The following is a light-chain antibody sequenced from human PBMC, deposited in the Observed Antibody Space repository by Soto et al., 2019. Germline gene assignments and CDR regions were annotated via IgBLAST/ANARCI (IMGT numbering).Light chain of an antibody. Sequence: EIGTNQWPVSLSAPPRTSATLSWRASQSVSSDLAWYQQKPGQAPRLLIYYTSTRATGFPARFSGGGSGTEFTLTISSLQSEESAFYYCQQYNKWPVSFGQGTRLAI. CDR2: YTS. J-gene: IGKJ5*01. CDR3: QQYNKWPVS. V-gene: IGKV3-15*01. CDR1: QSVSSD.